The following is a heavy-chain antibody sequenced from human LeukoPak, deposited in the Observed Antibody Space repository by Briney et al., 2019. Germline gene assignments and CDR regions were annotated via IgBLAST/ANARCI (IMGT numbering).Heavy chain of an antibody. Sequence: SETLSLTCAVYGGSFSGYYWSWIRQPPGKGLEWIGEINHSGSTNYNPSLKSRVTISVDTSKNQFSLKLSSVTAADTAVYYCARGTTAGNYFDYRGQGTLVTVSS. CDR3: ARGTTAGNYFDY. V-gene: IGHV4-34*01. CDR1: GGSFSGYY. J-gene: IGHJ4*02. CDR2: INHSGST. D-gene: IGHD6-13*01.